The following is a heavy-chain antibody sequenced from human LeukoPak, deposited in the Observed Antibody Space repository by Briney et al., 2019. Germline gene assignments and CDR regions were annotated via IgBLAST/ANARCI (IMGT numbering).Heavy chain of an antibody. Sequence: SETLSLTCTVSGGSISSYYWSWIRQPAGKGLEWIGRIYNSGTTNYNPSLKSRVTMSVDTSKNQFSLRLSSVTAADTAVYYCARTYYDVLTGKYAFDIWGQGTMVTVSS. CDR3: ARTYYDVLTGKYAFDI. D-gene: IGHD3-9*01. V-gene: IGHV4-4*07. J-gene: IGHJ3*02. CDR2: IYNSGTT. CDR1: GGSISSYY.